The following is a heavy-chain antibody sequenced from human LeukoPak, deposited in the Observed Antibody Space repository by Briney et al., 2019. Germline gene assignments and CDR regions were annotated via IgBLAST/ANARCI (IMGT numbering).Heavy chain of an antibody. V-gene: IGHV3-48*03. J-gene: IGHJ2*01. CDR3: ARDAAKANWYFDV. CDR2: ISSSSATF. CDR1: GCTFSSYE. Sequence: GGSLRLSCAASGCTFSSYEMNWVRQAPGKGLEWVSYISSSSATFYYADSVEGRFTISRDNAKNSLYLQMSSLRAEDTAVYYCARDAAKANWYFDVWGRGSLVTVSS.